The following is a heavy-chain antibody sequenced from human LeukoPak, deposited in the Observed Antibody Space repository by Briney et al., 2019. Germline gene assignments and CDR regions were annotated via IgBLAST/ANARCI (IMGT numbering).Heavy chain of an antibody. V-gene: IGHV4-39*01. J-gene: IGHJ4*02. CDR1: GGSITSSSFY. Sequence: PSETLSLTCTVSGGSITSSSFYWGWIRQPPGKGLEWIGSIYYSGTTYYNPSLKSRVTISMDMSKNQFSLKLSSVTAADTAVYYCARHGKGGYTGYDRGSTYDYWGQGTLVTVSS. D-gene: IGHD5-12*01. CDR2: IYYSGTT. CDR3: ARHGKGGYTGYDRGSTYDY.